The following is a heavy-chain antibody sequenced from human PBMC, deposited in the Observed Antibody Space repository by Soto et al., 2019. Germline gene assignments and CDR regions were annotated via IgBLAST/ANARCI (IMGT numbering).Heavy chain of an antibody. V-gene: IGHV1-69*12. J-gene: IGHJ6*02. CDR2: IIPIFGTA. CDR1: GGTFSSYA. CDR3: AREPNEGWNGDYYNGMDV. D-gene: IGHD1-1*01. Sequence: QVQLVQSGAEVKKPGSSVKVSCKASGGTFSSYAISCVRQAPGQGIEWMGGIIPIFGTANYAQKFQGRVTITADESTRTAYMELSSLRSEDTAVYYCAREPNEGWNGDYYNGMDVCGQGTTVTVSS.